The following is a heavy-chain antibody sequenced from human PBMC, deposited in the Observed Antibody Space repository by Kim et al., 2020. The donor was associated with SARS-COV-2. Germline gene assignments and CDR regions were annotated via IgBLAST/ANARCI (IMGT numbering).Heavy chain of an antibody. Sequence: SETLSLTCTVSGGSISSDDYYWSWIRQHPGKGLEWIGYIFHAGGTYYNPSLVTRLAISVDTSKNQFSLNLSSVTAADTAAYYCARSVLLRGDSYYFDLWGPGTLVTVSS. D-gene: IGHD3-10*01. CDR1: GGSISSDDYY. CDR2: IFHAGGT. CDR3: ARSVLLRGDSYYFDL. V-gene: IGHV4-31*03. J-gene: IGHJ4*02.